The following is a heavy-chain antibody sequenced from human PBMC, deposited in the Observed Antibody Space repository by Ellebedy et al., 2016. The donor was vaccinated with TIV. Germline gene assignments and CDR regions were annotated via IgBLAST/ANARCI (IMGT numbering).Heavy chain of an antibody. V-gene: IGHV3-53*01. CDR2: FYGGVSGGST. CDR3: AKGYMSPFDY. D-gene: IGHD2-2*02. Sequence: PGGSLRLSCAASGFSLNVNYMSWVRQAPGKGGEWVSIFYGGVSGGSTNYADSVKGRFTISRDNSKNTVYLQMNSLRAEDTAVYYCAKGYMSPFDYWGQGILVTVSS. J-gene: IGHJ4*02. CDR1: GFSLNVNY.